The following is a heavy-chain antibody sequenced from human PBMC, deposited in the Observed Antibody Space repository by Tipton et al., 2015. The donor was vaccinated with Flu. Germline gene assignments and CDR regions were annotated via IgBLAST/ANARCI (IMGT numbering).Heavy chain of an antibody. CDR3: ARTRGGYCTSSSCYADYFDY. CDR2: IGSAGDT. V-gene: IGHV3-13*01. D-gene: IGHD2-2*01. J-gene: IGHJ4*02. CDR1: GFTFSLYD. Sequence: SLRLSCAASGFTFSLYDIHWVRQVTGKSLEWVSAIGSAGDTHYSDSVKGRFTITRDNVKNSLYLQMNSLRAEDTAVYYCARTRGGYCTSSSCYADYFDYWGQGTLVTVSS.